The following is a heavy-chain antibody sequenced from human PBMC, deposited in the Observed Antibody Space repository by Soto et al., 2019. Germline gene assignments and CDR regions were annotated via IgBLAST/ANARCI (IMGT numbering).Heavy chain of an antibody. J-gene: IGHJ5*02. CDR2: ISAYNGNT. CDR3: ARDRHYDFWSGYAPEDWFDP. CDR1: GYTFTSYG. D-gene: IGHD3-3*01. Sequence: QVQLVQSGAEVKKPGASVKVSCKASGYTFTSYGISWVRQAPGQGLEWMGWISAYNGNTNYAQKLQGRVTMTTDTSTSTAYMERRSLRSDDTAVYYCARDRHYDFWSGYAPEDWFDPWGQGTLVTVSS. V-gene: IGHV1-18*01.